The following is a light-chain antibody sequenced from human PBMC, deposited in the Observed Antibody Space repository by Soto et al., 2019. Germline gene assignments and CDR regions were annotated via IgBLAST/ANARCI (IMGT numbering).Light chain of an antibody. CDR1: QSVSSN. CDR3: QQYTNWPTWT. V-gene: IGKV3-15*01. J-gene: IGKJ1*01. Sequence: ERVSTHSPPTLYLRRAKIATLSCWASQSVSSNLAWYQQKPGQAPRLLIYGASTRATGIPARFSGSGSGTEFTLTISSLQSEDFAVYYCQQYTNWPTWTFGQGTKVDIK. CDR2: GAS.